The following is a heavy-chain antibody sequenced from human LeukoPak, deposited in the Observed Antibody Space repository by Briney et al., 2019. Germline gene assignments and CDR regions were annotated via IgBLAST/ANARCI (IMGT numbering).Heavy chain of an antibody. Sequence: GGSLRLSCAASGFTFSSYSMNWVRQAPGKGLEWVSSISSSSSYIYYADSVKGRFTISRDNAKNSLYLQMNSLRVEDTAIYYCANFKGKDGIKDHFDYWGQGTLVTVSS. CDR2: ISSSSSYI. J-gene: IGHJ4*02. D-gene: IGHD5-24*01. CDR3: ANFKGKDGIKDHFDY. V-gene: IGHV3-21*04. CDR1: GFTFSSYS.